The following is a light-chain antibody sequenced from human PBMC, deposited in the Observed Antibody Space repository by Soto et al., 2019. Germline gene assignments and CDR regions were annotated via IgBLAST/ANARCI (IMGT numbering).Light chain of an antibody. CDR1: QDISNY. Sequence: DIQMTQSPSSLSASVGDRVTITCQASQDISNYLNWYQQKPGKAPKLLIYDASNLETGVPSRFSGSGSGTDFTFTISSLQPEDIATYYCQQYNSYRWTFGQGTKVEIK. CDR2: DAS. J-gene: IGKJ1*01. CDR3: QQYNSYRWT. V-gene: IGKV1-33*01.